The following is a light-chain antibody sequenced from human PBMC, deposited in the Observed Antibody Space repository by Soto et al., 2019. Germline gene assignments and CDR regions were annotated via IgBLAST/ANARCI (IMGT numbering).Light chain of an antibody. CDR1: QTVSSR. CDR3: QQYVTSAIT. Sequence: PGESATLSCRASQTVSSRLAWYQQKPGQAPRLLISGASSRATGIPDRFSGSGSGTDFTLTISRLEPEDFALYYCQQYVTSAITFGQGTRLEIK. CDR2: GAS. V-gene: IGKV3-20*01. J-gene: IGKJ5*01.